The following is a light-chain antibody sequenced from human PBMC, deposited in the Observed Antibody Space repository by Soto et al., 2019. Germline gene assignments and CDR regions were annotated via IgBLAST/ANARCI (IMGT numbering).Light chain of an antibody. CDR1: SSDIGGYNY. J-gene: IGLJ2*01. CDR2: DVT. CDR3: SSYTSTSTHVV. V-gene: IGLV2-14*01. Sequence: QSALTQPASVSGSPGQSITISCTGSSSDIGGYNYVSWYQQHPGKAPTLMIYDVTNRPSGVSNRFSGSKSGNTASLTISGLQAEDEADYFCSSYTSTSTHVVFGGRTKVTVL.